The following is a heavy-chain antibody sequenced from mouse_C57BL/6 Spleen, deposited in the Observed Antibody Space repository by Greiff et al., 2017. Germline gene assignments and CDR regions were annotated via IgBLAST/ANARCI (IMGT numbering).Heavy chain of an antibody. CDR1: GYTFTSYW. V-gene: IGHV1-52*01. CDR3: ARDDYDYYAMDY. J-gene: IGHJ4*01. D-gene: IGHD2-4*01. Sequence: QVQLKQPGAELVRPGSSVKLSCKASGYTFTSYWMHWVKQRPIQGLEWIGNIDPSDSETHYNQKFKDKATLTVDKSSSTAYMQLSSLTSEDSAVYYCARDDYDYYAMDYWGQGTSVTVSS. CDR2: IDPSDSET.